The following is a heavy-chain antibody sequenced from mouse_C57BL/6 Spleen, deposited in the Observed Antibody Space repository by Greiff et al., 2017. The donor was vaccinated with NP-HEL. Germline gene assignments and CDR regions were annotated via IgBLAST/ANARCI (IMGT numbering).Heavy chain of an antibody. CDR2: IWRGGST. Sequence: VKLVESGPGLVQPSQSLSITCTVSGFSLTSYGVHWVRQSPGKGLEWLGVIWRGGSTDYNAAFMSRLSITKDNSKSQVFFKMNSLQADDTAIYYCAKNIHDGYYGWFAYWGQGTLVTVSA. V-gene: IGHV2-5*01. D-gene: IGHD2-3*01. CDR3: AKNIHDGYYGWFAY. J-gene: IGHJ3*01. CDR1: GFSLTSYG.